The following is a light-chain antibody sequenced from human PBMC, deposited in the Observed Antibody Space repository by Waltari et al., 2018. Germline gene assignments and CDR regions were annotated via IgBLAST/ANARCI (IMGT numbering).Light chain of an antibody. CDR1: SSNIGSNT. CDR2: SNN. J-gene: IGLJ1*01. CDR3: AAWDDSLSALYV. V-gene: IGLV1-44*01. Sequence: QSVLTQPPSASGTPGQRVTISCSGSSSNIGSNTVNWYQQPPGPAPKLLISSNNQRPSGVPDRFSGSKSGTSASLAISGLQSEDEADYYCAAWDDSLSALYVFGTGTKVTVL.